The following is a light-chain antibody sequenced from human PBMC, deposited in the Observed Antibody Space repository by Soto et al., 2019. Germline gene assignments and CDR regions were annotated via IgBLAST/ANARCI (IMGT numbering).Light chain of an antibody. CDR2: GAS. CDR1: QSVSSY. Sequence: EIVLTQSPATLSLSPGERATLSCRASQSVSSYLAWYQQKPGQAPRFLIYGASTRATGIPDRFSGSGSGTDFTLTISRLEPEDFAVYYCQQYATSPTTFGQRTMVDI. J-gene: IGKJ1*01. CDR3: QQYATSPTT. V-gene: IGKV3-20*01.